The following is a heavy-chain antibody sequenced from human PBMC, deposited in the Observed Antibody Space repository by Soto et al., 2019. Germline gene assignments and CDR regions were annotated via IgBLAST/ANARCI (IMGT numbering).Heavy chain of an antibody. Sequence: ASLTVSCKASVYTFTTYNMHWVRQAPGQGLEWMGIINPRGGSTNYAQKFQGRLTMTRDMSSSTVSMELSSLRSEDTAVYYCARGLATTLTDSWGQGTLVTVSS. CDR1: VYTFTTYN. V-gene: IGHV1-46*01. CDR3: ARGLATTLTDS. CDR2: INPRGGST. D-gene: IGHD4-4*01. J-gene: IGHJ4*02.